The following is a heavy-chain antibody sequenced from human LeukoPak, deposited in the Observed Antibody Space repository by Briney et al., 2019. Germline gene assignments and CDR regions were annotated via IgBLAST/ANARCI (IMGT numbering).Heavy chain of an antibody. CDR3: ARPPFDSSWYPRAFDV. CDR2: LYSGGGT. J-gene: IGHJ3*01. CDR1: GFTVRSVY. V-gene: IGHV3-66*04. D-gene: IGHD6-13*01. Sequence: PGGSLRLSCVASGFTVRSVYMHWVRQAPGRRLEWVSVLYSGGGTHYADSVKGRFTISRDNSENTLYLQMNNLRAEDTAVYYCARPPFDSSWYPRAFDVWGQGTMVTVST.